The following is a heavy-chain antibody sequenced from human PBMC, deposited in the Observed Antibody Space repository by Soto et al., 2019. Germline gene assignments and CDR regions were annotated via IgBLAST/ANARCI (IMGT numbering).Heavy chain of an antibody. Sequence: ASAKVSCKASGYTFTGYYVHWVRQAPGQGLEWMGWINPNSGDTYLAQRFQGRVTMNRDTSIGTAYMELRGLTSDDTAEYYCAKGGAIVAAGTRVYLYNAMDVWGQGTTVTVSS. CDR3: AKGGAIVAAGTRVYLYNAMDV. CDR1: GYTFTGYY. CDR2: INPNSGDT. J-gene: IGHJ6*02. V-gene: IGHV1-2*02. D-gene: IGHD1-26*01.